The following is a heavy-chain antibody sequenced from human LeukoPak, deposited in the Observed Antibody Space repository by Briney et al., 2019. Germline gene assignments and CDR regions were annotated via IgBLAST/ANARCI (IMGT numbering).Heavy chain of an antibody. V-gene: IGHV4-34*01. J-gene: IGHJ4*02. CDR1: GGSFSGYY. CDR2: INHSGST. Sequence: SETLSLTCAVYGGSFSGYYWSWIRQPPGKGLEWIGEINHSGSTNYNPSLKSRVTISVDTSKNQFSLKLSSVTAADTAVYYCARGRYTHYDFWSGYYIPRYYFDYWGQGTLVTVSP. CDR3: ARGRYTHYDFWSGYYIPRYYFDY. D-gene: IGHD3-3*01.